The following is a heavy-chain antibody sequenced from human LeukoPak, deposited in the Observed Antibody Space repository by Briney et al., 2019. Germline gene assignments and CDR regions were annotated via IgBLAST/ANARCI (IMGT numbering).Heavy chain of an antibody. D-gene: IGHD2-15*01. CDR3: VRTHPATPSAFDI. CDR1: GGSFSGYY. Sequence: SETLSLTCAVYGGSFSGYYWSWIRQPPGKGLEWIGEINHSGSTNYNPSLKSRVTISVDTSKNQFSLKLSSVTAADTAVYYCVRTHPATPSAFDIWGQGTMVTVSS. CDR2: INHSGST. J-gene: IGHJ3*02. V-gene: IGHV4-34*01.